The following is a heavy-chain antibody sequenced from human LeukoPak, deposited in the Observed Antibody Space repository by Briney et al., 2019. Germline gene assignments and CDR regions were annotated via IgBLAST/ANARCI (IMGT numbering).Heavy chain of an antibody. Sequence: GSLRLSCSASGXTFNSYSMNWVRQAPGKGLEWVSSISSGSSYIFYADSVKGRFTISRDNAKNSLYLQMNSLRAEDTAVYYCARQVGVDDAFDIWGQGTMVTISS. CDR1: GXTFNSYS. CDR2: ISSGSSYI. J-gene: IGHJ3*02. V-gene: IGHV3-21*01. D-gene: IGHD1-26*01. CDR3: ARQVGVDDAFDI.